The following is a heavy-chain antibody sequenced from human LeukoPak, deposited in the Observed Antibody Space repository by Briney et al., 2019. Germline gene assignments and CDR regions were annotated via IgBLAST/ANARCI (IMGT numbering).Heavy chain of an antibody. Sequence: PSETLSLTCTVSGGSISSYYWSWIRQPPGKGLEGIGYIYYSGSTNYNPSLKSPVTISVDTSKNQFSLKLSSVTAADTAVYYCARDRGSRGYYYYGMDVWGQGTTVTVSS. CDR2: IYYSGST. D-gene: IGHD2-15*01. CDR3: ARDRGSRGYYYYGMDV. J-gene: IGHJ6*02. CDR1: GGSISSYY. V-gene: IGHV4-59*01.